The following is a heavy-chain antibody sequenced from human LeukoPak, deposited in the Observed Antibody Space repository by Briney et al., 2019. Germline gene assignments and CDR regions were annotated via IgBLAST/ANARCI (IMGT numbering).Heavy chain of an antibody. CDR3: TRVYRHLIRGAFDY. J-gene: IGHJ4*02. CDR1: GFTFGDYA. D-gene: IGHD3-10*01. CDR2: IRSKAYGGTT. V-gene: IGHV3-49*04. Sequence: PGGSLRLSCTASGFTFGDYAMSWVRQAPGKGLEWVGFIRSKAYGGTTEYAASVKGRFTISRDDSKSIAYLQMNSLKTEDTAVYYCTRVYRHLIRGAFDYWGQGTLVTVSS.